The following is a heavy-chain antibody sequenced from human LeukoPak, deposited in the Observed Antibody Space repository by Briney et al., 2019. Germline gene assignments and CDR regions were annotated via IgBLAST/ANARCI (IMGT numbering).Heavy chain of an antibody. J-gene: IGHJ4*02. CDR2: ISYIGSN. CDR3: ARHRGAAPFDY. D-gene: IGHD5-24*01. Sequence: SETLSLPCTVSVGSINNYYWSWIRQPPGKGLEWIAYISYIGSNNYNPSLKSRVIISVATSNNQFSLKLSSVTAANTAVYYCARHRGAAPFDYWGQGTLVTVSS. V-gene: IGHV4-59*08. CDR1: VGSINNYY.